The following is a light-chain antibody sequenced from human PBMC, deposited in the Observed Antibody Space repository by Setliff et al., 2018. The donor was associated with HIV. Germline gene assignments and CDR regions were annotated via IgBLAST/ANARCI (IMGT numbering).Light chain of an antibody. Sequence: QSALTQPASVSGSPGQSITISCTGTSSDIGGYNYVSWYQQHPGKAPKLVTYDVKDRPSGVSNRFSGSKSGNTASLTISGPQAEDEADYYCSSRIVSSALHVFGTGTKVTVL. CDR3: SSRIVSSALHV. CDR2: DVK. V-gene: IGLV2-14*03. CDR1: SSDIGGYNY. J-gene: IGLJ1*01.